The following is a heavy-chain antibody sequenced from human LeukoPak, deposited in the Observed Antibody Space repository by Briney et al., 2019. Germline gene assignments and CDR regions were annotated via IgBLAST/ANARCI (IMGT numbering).Heavy chain of an antibody. CDR2: IRTKPNNYAT. Sequence: GGALRLSCAVSGFTFSGSAMHWVRQASGKGLEWIGRIRTKPNNYATAYAASVKGRFTITRDDSKNTPYLELNSLKTQDTAVYYCTRHNINNWDSNAFDIWGQGTMVTVSS. J-gene: IGHJ3*02. V-gene: IGHV3-73*01. D-gene: IGHD1-1*01. CDR3: TRHNINNWDSNAFDI. CDR1: GFTFSGSA.